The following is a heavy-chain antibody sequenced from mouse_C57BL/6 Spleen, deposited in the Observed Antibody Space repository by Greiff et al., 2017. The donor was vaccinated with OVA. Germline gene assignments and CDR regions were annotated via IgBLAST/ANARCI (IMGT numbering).Heavy chain of an antibody. J-gene: IGHJ2*01. CDR3: ARPQPGYYFDY. Sequence: DVKLVESGGGLVKPGGSLKLSCAASGFTFSDYGMHWVRQAPEKGLEWVAYISSGSSTIYYADTVKGRFTISRDNAKNTLFLQMTSLRSEDTAMYYRARPQPGYYFDYWGQGTTLTVSS. V-gene: IGHV5-17*01. CDR1: GFTFSDYG. CDR2: ISSGSSTI.